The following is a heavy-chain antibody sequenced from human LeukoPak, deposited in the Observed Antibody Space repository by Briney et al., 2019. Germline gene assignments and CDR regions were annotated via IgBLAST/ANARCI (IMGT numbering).Heavy chain of an antibody. J-gene: IGHJ4*02. CDR3: ARHLAGDSLYRHFDY. CDR1: AITFSKPW. V-gene: IGHV3-7*04. Sequence: GGSLRLSCTASAITFSKPWMSWVRQAPGKRLEWVANIKQDGSETNYVHYVTGRLTISRDNAKNSLFLQMNSLRGEDTAIYHCARHLAGDSLYRHFDYWGQGTLVTVSS. CDR2: IKQDGSET. D-gene: IGHD5/OR15-5a*01.